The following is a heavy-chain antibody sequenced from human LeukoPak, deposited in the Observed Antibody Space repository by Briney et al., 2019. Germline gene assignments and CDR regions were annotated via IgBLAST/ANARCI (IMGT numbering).Heavy chain of an antibody. Sequence: GGPLRLSCAASGFTVSSNYMSWVRQAPGKGLEWVSVIYSGGSTYYADSVKGRFTISRDNSKNTLYLQMNSLRAEDTAVYYCARVGLGELVPSGYYYMDVWGKGTTVTVSS. V-gene: IGHV3-53*01. D-gene: IGHD3-10*01. CDR2: IYSGGST. CDR1: GFTVSSNY. CDR3: ARVGLGELVPSGYYYMDV. J-gene: IGHJ6*03.